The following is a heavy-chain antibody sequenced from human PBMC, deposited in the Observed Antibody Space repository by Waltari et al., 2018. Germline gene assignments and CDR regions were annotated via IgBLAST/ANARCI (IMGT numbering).Heavy chain of an antibody. CDR3: ARGNYEFWSAHAFDI. CDR2: RYHSGSI. CDR1: GYSIRSGYF. Sequence: QVQLQESGPGLVKPSETLSLTCSVSGYSIRSGYFWGWIRQPPGKGLEWIGSRYHSGSISCQPSLKNRVDLSFDTSMNQFSLKLISVTAADTAVYFCARGNYEFWSAHAFDIWGQGTMVAVSS. V-gene: IGHV4-38-2*02. J-gene: IGHJ3*02. D-gene: IGHD3-3*01.